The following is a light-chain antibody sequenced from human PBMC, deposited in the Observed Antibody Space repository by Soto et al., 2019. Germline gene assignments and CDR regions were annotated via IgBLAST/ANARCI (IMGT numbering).Light chain of an antibody. CDR1: SSDVGGYNY. CDR2: EVS. Sequence: ALTQPPSASGSPGQSVTISCTGTSSDVGGYNYVSWYQQHPGKAPKLMIYEVSKRPSGVPDRFSGSKSGNTASLTVSGLQAEDEADYYCSSYAGSTFYVFGTGTKVTVL. V-gene: IGLV2-8*01. J-gene: IGLJ1*01. CDR3: SSYAGSTFYV.